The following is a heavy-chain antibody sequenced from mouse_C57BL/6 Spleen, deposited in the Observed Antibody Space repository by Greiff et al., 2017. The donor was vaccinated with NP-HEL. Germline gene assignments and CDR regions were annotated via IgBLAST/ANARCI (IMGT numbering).Heavy chain of an antibody. J-gene: IGHJ2*01. CDR3: ARYPSYGYDGRPYYFDY. Sequence: EVKLMESGPGLAKPSQTLSLTCSVTGYSITSDYWNWIRKFPGNKLEYMGYISYSGSTYYNPSLKSRISITRDTSKNQYYLQLNSVTTEDTATYYCARYPSYGYDGRPYYFDYWGQGTTLTVSS. CDR1: GYSITSDY. CDR2: ISYSGST. V-gene: IGHV3-8*01. D-gene: IGHD2-2*01.